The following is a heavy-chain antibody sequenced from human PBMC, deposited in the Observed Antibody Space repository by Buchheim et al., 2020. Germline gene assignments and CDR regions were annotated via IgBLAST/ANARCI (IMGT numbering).Heavy chain of an antibody. CDR2: IYGSGST. J-gene: IGHJ4*02. CDR3: ARVNTAMVTVDY. D-gene: IGHD5-18*01. Sequence: QVQLQESGPGLVKPSQTLSLTCTVSGGSISSVGSYWGWIRQPPGKGLEYIGYIYGSGSTYNNPSLQSRIPMSVDTSKNQFSLKLSSVTAADTAIYYCARVNTAMVTVDYWGPGTL. CDR1: GGSISSVGSY. V-gene: IGHV4-30-4*08.